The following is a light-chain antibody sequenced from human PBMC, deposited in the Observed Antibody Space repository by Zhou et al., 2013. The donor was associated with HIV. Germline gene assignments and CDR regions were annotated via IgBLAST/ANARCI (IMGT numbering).Light chain of an antibody. CDR2: KAS. CDR1: QFISNW. CDR3: QQSNGYSAT. Sequence: DIQLTQSPSTLSASVGDRVTITCRANQFISNWLAWYQHKAGKAPRLLIYKASTLQSGVPSRFSGSGFGTDFTLTIESLQSDDFATYYCQQSNGYSATFGQGTKIEIK. V-gene: IGKV1-5*03. J-gene: IGKJ1*01.